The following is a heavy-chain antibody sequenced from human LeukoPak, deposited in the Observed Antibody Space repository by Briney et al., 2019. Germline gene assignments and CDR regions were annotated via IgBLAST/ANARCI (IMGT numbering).Heavy chain of an antibody. CDR1: GFTFSSYA. D-gene: IGHD2-15*01. CDR2: ISGGGDST. V-gene: IGHV3-23*01. J-gene: IGHJ4*02. CDR3: AKGRGYCTGGSCYSDY. Sequence: PGGSLRLSCAASGFTFSSYAMSWVRQAPGKGLDWVSTISGGGDSTYYADSVKGRFTISRDSSKNTLYLQMNSLRAEDTAVYYCAKGRGYCTGGSCYSDYWGQGTLVTVSS.